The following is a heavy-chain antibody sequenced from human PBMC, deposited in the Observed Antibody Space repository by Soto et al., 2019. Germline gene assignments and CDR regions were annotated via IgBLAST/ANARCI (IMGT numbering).Heavy chain of an antibody. CDR1: GFTFSSCW. D-gene: IGHD4-17*01. CDR2: IKQDGSEK. J-gene: IGHJ3*02. V-gene: IGHV3-7*01. CDR3: ARPYGDYYNDAFDI. Sequence: PGGSLRLSCAAYGFTFSSCWMSWVRQAPGKGLEWVANIKQDGSEKYYVDSVKGRFTISRDNAKNSLYLQMNSLRAEDTAVYYCARPYGDYYNDAFDIWGHGTMV.